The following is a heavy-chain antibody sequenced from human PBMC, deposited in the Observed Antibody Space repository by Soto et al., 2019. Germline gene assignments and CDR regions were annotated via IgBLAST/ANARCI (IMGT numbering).Heavy chain of an antibody. CDR1: GFSFSISP. J-gene: IGHJ4*02. CDR2: ISYDGTNK. Sequence: PGGSLRLSCAASGFSFSISPMHWVRQAPGKGPEWVALISYDGTNKFYADSVKGRFTISRDNSKSTLYLQVDGLRPEGAAVYYCARDPKTSGGQHWAFNYFDSWGQGTLVTVSS. V-gene: IGHV3-30-3*01. D-gene: IGHD7-27*01. CDR3: ARDPKTSGGQHWAFNYFDS.